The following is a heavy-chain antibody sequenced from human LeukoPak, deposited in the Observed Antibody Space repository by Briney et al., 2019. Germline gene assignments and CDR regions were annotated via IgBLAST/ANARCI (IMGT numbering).Heavy chain of an antibody. Sequence: ASVKVSCKASGYTFTSYGINWVRQATGQRPEWMGWMSPNSGDTGYAQKFQDRVTMTRDTSISTAYMELSSLRSDDTAVYYCARGPPNWGYDYWGPGTLVTVSS. CDR3: ARGPPNWGYDY. CDR1: GYTFTSYG. J-gene: IGHJ4*02. D-gene: IGHD7-27*01. V-gene: IGHV1-8*02. CDR2: MSPNSGDT.